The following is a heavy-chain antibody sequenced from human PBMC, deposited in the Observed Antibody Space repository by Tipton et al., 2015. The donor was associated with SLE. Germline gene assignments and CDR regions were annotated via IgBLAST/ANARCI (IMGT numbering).Heavy chain of an antibody. CDR1: GGSISSYY. V-gene: IGHV4-59*01. CDR2: IYYSGST. CDR3: ARAARISSYYYYYYMDV. Sequence: TLSLTCTVSGGSISSYYWSWIRQPPGKGLEWIGYIYYSGSTNYNPSLKSRVTISVDTSKNQFSLKLSSVTAADTAVYYCARAARISSYYYYYYMDVWGKGP. D-gene: IGHD2-15*01. J-gene: IGHJ6*03.